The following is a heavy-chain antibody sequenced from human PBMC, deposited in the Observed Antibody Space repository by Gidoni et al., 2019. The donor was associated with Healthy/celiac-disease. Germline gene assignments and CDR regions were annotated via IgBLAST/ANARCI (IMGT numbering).Heavy chain of an antibody. J-gene: IGHJ4*02. D-gene: IGHD1-26*01. Sequence: QVQLVQSGAEVKKPGSSVKVSCKASGGTFSSYTISWVRQAPGQGLEWMGRIIPILGIANYAQKFQGRVTITADKSTSTAYMELSSLRSEDTAVYYCARDSSAATTTTISDYWGQGTLVTVSS. CDR2: IIPILGIA. CDR1: GGTFSSYT. V-gene: IGHV1-69*08. CDR3: ARDSSAATTTTISDY.